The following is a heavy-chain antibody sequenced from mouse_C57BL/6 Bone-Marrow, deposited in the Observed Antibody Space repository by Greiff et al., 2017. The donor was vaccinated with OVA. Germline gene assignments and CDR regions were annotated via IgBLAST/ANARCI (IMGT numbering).Heavy chain of an antibody. CDR2: ISSGGSYT. V-gene: IGHV5-6*01. D-gene: IGHD1-1*01. Sequence: EVQRVESGGDLVKPGGSLKLSCAASGFTFSSYGMSWVRQTPDKRLEWVATISSGGSYTYYPDSVKGRFTISRDNAKNTLYLQMSSLKSEDTAMYYGARSYYYGSPWFAYWGQGTLVTVSA. CDR3: ARSYYYGSPWFAY. J-gene: IGHJ3*01. CDR1: GFTFSSYG.